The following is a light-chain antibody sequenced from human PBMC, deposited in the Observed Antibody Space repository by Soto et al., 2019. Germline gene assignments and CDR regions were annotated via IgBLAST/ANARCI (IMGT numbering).Light chain of an antibody. J-gene: IGLJ1*01. Sequence: ALIQPASVSGSPGQSITISCTGTSSDVGGYNYVSWYQQHPGKAPKLMIYDVSNRPSGVSNRFSGSKSGNTASLTISGLQAEDEADYYCSSYTSSSTLDFGTGTKVTVL. CDR2: DVS. V-gene: IGLV2-14*01. CDR1: SSDVGGYNY. CDR3: SSYTSSSTLD.